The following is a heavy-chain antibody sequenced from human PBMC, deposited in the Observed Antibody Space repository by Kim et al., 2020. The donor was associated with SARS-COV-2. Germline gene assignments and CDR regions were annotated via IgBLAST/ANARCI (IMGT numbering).Heavy chain of an antibody. Sequence: YSPSFHGNVTISADKSTTTAYLQWSSLKASDTAMYYCARSAGPYDYYFDYWGQGTLVTVSS. V-gene: IGHV5-51*01. CDR3: ARSAGPYDYYFDY. D-gene: IGHD3-16*01. J-gene: IGHJ4*02.